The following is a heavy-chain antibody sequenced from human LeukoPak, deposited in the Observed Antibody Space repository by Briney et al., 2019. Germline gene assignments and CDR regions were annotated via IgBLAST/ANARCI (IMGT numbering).Heavy chain of an antibody. Sequence: SETLSLTCAVSGGSISSDHWWSWVRQPPGKSLEWIGEIFHIGVTNYKPSLKSRVSMLVDKSRHQFSLNLRSMTAADTAVYFCARGGRSAFDVWGPGTKVIVSS. CDR1: GGSISSDHW. CDR2: IFHIGVT. J-gene: IGHJ3*01. CDR3: ARGGRSAFDV. V-gene: IGHV4-4*02.